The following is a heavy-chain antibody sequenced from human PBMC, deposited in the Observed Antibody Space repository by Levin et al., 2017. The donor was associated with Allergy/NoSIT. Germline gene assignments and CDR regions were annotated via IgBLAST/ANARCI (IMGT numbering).Heavy chain of an antibody. CDR3: TTDSVVSRV. Sequence: SCAASGFTLSNVRISWVRQAPGKGLEWVGPINTIADGGTADSAAPVKGRFIISRDDSKNTLYLQMNNLKTEDTAVYYCTTDSVVSRVWGQGTLVIVSS. V-gene: IGHV3-15*01. CDR2: INTIADGGTA. J-gene: IGHJ4*02. D-gene: IGHD2-15*01. CDR1: GFTLSNVR.